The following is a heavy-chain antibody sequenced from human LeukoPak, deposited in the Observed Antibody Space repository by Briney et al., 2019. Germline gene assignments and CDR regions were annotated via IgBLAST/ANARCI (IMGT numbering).Heavy chain of an antibody. Sequence: GGSLRLSCAASGFTFSSYWMSWVRQAPGKGLEWVADIKQDGSEKYYVDSVKGRFTISRDNAKNSLYLQMNSLSAEDTAVYYCARTFDYYGSPRYFDYWGQGTLVTVSS. CDR2: IKQDGSEK. D-gene: IGHD3-10*01. CDR1: GFTFSSYW. V-gene: IGHV3-7*01. J-gene: IGHJ4*02. CDR3: ARTFDYYGSPRYFDY.